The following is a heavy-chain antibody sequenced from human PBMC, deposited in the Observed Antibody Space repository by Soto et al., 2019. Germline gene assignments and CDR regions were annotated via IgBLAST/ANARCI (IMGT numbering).Heavy chain of an antibody. V-gene: IGHV1-18*01. D-gene: IGHD6-19*01. J-gene: IGHJ6*02. CDR3: SRFIMVGGWFDPNYYHGIDV. CDR2: ISGYNGNT. Sequence: QVQLVQSGAEVKKPGASVTVSCKTSGYTFSNYGINWVRQAPGQGLEWMGWISGYNGNTNYAQTVQSRVTMTTDTSTGTVYMELRSLKYDDTAIYYCSRFIMVGGWFDPNYYHGIDVWGQGTRVTVSS. CDR1: GYTFSNYG.